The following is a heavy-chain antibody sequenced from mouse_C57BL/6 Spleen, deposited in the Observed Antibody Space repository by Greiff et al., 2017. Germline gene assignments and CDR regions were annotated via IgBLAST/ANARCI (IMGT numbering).Heavy chain of an antibody. V-gene: IGHV5-4*01. CDR2: ISDGGSYT. J-gene: IGHJ3*01. CDR3: ARDAVFAY. CDR1: GFTFSSYA. Sequence: EVKLEESGGGLVKPGGSLKLSCAASGFTFSSYAMSWVRQTPEKRLEWVATISDGGSYTYYPDNVKGRFTISRDNAKNNLYLQMSHLKSEDTAMYYCARDAVFAYWGQGTLVTVSA.